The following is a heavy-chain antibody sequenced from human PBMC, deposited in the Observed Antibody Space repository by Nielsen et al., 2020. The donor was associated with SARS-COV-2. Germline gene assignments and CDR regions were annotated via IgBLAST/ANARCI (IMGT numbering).Heavy chain of an antibody. V-gene: IGHV2-5*01. CDR2: IYWNDDK. D-gene: IGHD6-13*01. CDR3: AHRLSSSWYISWFDP. Sequence: SGPTLVKPTQTLTLTCTFSGFSLSTNGVGVGWIRQPPGEALEWLALIYWNDDKRYSPSLKSRLTITKDTSKNQVVLTMTNMDPVDTATYYCAHRLSSSWYISWFDPWGQGTLVTVSS. J-gene: IGHJ5*02. CDR1: GFSLSTNGVG.